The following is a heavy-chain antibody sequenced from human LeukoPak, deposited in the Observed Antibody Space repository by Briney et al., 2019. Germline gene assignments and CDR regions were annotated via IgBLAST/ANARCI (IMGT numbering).Heavy chain of an antibody. J-gene: IGHJ4*02. Sequence: PAGSLSLSCAAAGFTFSSYAMSWVRQAPGKGPEWVSAISSSGGSTYYADSVKGRFTISRDNPQNTLYLQMNSVRAEDTAVYYCAKDSDRGYSYGYFGYWGQGTLVSVSS. CDR1: GFTFSSYA. D-gene: IGHD5-18*01. CDR3: AKDSDRGYSYGYFGY. CDR2: ISSSGGST. V-gene: IGHV3-23*01.